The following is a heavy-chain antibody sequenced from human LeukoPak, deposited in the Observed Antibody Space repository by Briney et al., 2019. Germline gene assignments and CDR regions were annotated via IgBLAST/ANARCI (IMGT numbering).Heavy chain of an antibody. CDR1: GFTFSNYA. V-gene: IGHV4-34*01. Sequence: GSLRLSCAASGFTFSNYAMSWIRQPPGKGLEWIGESNHSGRTNFNPSLKSRVTISVDTSKNQFSLKLNSVTAADTAVYYCARGAAAALWYYFDYWGQGTLVTVSS. D-gene: IGHD6-13*01. J-gene: IGHJ4*02. CDR2: SNHSGRT. CDR3: ARGAAAALWYYFDY.